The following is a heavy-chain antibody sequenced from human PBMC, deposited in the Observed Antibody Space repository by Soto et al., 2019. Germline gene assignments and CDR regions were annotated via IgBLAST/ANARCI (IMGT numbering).Heavy chain of an antibody. J-gene: IGHJ5*02. CDR1: GYTFTSYG. D-gene: IGHD4-17*01. Sequence: QVQLVQSGAEVKKPGASVKVSCKASGYTFTSYGISWVRQAPGQGLEWMGWISGYTGNTNYAQNLQGKVTMTTDTSTSTVYMELRSLRSDDTAVYYCAKEEAVTSNRLDPWGQGTLVTVSS. CDR3: AKEEAVTSNRLDP. CDR2: ISGYTGNT. V-gene: IGHV1-18*01.